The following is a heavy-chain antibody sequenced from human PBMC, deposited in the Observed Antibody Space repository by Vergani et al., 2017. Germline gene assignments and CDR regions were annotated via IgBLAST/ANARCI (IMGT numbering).Heavy chain of an antibody. V-gene: IGHV1-69*06. J-gene: IGHJ4*02. Sequence: QVQLVESGAEVKKPGSSVKVSCKASGGTFSSYAISWVRQAPGQGLEWMGGIIPIFGTANYAQKFQGRVTITADKSTSTAYMELSSLRSEDTAVYYCARARNDVPGQDYFDYWGQGTLVTVSS. CDR2: IIPIFGTA. CDR1: GGTFSSYA. CDR3: ARARNDVPGQDYFDY. D-gene: IGHD1-1*01.